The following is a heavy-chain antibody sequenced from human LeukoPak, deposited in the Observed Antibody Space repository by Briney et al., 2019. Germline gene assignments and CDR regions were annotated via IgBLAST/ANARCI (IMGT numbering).Heavy chain of an antibody. CDR3: ARGVRTVTSGRGAFDI. V-gene: IGHV1-46*01. CDR2: INPTGGST. Sequence: GASVKVSCKASGYTFTSNYMHWVRQAPGQGLEWMGVINPTGGSTSYAHKFQGRITLTRDMSTSTDYLELSRLRSDDTAVYYCARGVRTVTSGRGAFDIWGQGTMVTVSS. CDR1: GYTFTSNY. J-gene: IGHJ3*02. D-gene: IGHD4-17*01.